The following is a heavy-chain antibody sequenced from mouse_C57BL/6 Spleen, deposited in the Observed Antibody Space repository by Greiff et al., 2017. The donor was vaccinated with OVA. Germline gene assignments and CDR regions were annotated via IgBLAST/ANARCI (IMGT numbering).Heavy chain of an antibody. CDR2: IWSGGST. Sequence: QVQLKQSGPGLVQPSQSLSITCTVSGFSLTSYGVHWVRQSPGKGLEWLGVIWSGGSTDYNAAFISRLSISKDNSKSQVFFKMNSLQADDTAICYCARTRTGTNAMDYWGQGTSVTVSS. CDR1: GFSLTSYG. D-gene: IGHD4-1*01. V-gene: IGHV2-2*01. CDR3: ARTRTGTNAMDY. J-gene: IGHJ4*01.